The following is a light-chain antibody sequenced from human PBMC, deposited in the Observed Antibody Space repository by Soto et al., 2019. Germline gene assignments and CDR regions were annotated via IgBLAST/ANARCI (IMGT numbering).Light chain of an antibody. Sequence: EIVLTQSPGTLSLSPGERATLSCRASHTISSSYLAWYQQKPGQAPRLLMYGISRRATGIPARFSGSGSGTEFALTISSLQSEDFAVYYCQQYDNWPLTFGGGTKVEIK. CDR2: GIS. CDR3: QQYDNWPLT. CDR1: HTISSSY. J-gene: IGKJ4*01. V-gene: IGKV3-15*01.